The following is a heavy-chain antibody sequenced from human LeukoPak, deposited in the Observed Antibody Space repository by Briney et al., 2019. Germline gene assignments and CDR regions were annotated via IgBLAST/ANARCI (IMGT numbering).Heavy chain of an antibody. J-gene: IGHJ5*01. V-gene: IGHV4-4*02. Sequence: PSETLSLTCAVSGGSISNSNWWSWVRQPPGKGLEWVGEIIPGGSTDYKPSLRSRVTISVDTSKNQFSLKLNSVTAADTATYYCARGPRGPISGGFDYWGQGTLVTVSS. CDR1: GGSISNSNW. D-gene: IGHD2-15*01. CDR3: ARGPRGPISGGFDY. CDR2: IIPGGST.